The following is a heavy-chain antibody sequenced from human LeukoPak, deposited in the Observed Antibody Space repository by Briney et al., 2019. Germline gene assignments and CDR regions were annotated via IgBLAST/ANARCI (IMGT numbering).Heavy chain of an antibody. CDR3: ASHGRITMVRGVTEIDY. CDR1: GGSISSSSYY. V-gene: IGHV4-39*01. D-gene: IGHD3-10*01. Sequence: SETLSLTCTVSGGSISSSSYYWGWIRQPPGTGLEWIGSICYSGSTYYNPSLKSRVTISVDTSKNQFSLKLSSVTAADTAVYYCASHGRITMVRGVTEIDYWGQGTLVTVSS. CDR2: ICYSGST. J-gene: IGHJ4*02.